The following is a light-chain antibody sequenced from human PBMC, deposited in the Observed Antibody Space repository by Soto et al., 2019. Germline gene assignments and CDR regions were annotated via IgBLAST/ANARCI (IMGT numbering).Light chain of an antibody. CDR1: RSLLYSADNKTY. Sequence: IVRTNLPATLAVSLGQRATIKCESSRSLLYSADNKTYLAWYQQKPGLPPQLLIYWAFTRDSGVPERFSGGGSEADFTLTISSLQPEDFAIYYCQQHETCPWTFGQGTKVDIK. CDR2: WAF. V-gene: IGKV4-1*01. J-gene: IGKJ1*01. CDR3: QQHETCPWT.